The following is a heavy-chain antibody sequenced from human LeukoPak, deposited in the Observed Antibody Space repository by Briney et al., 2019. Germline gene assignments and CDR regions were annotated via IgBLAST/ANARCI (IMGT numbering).Heavy chain of an antibody. V-gene: IGHV3-21*01. CDR3: ARVAAGTTFYYMDV. J-gene: IGHJ6*03. Sequence: GGSLRLSCAASGFTLSYNNMNWVRQAPGEGLEWVSSISSSSSYIYYADSVKGRFTISRDNAKNSLYLQMNSLRAEDTAVYYCARVAAGTTFYYMDVWGKGTTVTISS. CDR2: ISSSSSYI. D-gene: IGHD6-13*01. CDR1: GFTLSYNN.